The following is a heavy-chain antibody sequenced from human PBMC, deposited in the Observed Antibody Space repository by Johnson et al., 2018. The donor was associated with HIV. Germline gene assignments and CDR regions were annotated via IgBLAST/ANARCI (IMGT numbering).Heavy chain of an antibody. D-gene: IGHD5-24*01. CDR1: GFTFSNYW. J-gene: IGHJ3*01. Sequence: QMQLVESGGGLVQPGGSLRLSCAASGFTFSNYWMSWVRQAPGKGLEWVSYISPSDSTIYYADSVKGRFPISRDNANNSLYLQMSSLRAEDAALYHCAKDVGDGYNRWGAFDFWGQGTMVTVSS. CDR2: ISPSDSTI. CDR3: AKDVGDGYNRWGAFDF. V-gene: IGHV3-11*04.